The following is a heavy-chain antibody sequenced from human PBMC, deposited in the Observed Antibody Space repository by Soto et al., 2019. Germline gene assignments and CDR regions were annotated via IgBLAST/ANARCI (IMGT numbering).Heavy chain of an antibody. Sequence: DVQVLESGGDLVQPGGSLRLSCAASGFTFNSHAMSWVRQAPGKGLEWVSSVSAGGDMTYYSDSVKGRFTISRDNSNNALFLQMNSLRIEDTALYYCARGDRGGSGSPASYYYSGLDVWGQGTTVTVS. CDR2: VSAGGDMT. CDR3: ARGDRGGSGSPASYYYSGLDV. J-gene: IGHJ6*02. D-gene: IGHD3-10*01. V-gene: IGHV3-23*01. CDR1: GFTFNSHA.